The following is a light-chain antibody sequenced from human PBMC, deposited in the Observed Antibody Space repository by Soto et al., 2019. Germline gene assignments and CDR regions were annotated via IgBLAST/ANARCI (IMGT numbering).Light chain of an antibody. V-gene: IGKV1-5*01. Sequence: DIQMTQSPSTLSASVGDRVTITCRASQSIGSWLAWYQQKPGKAPKLLIYDASSLESGVPSRCSGSGSGTQFTLPSSSLQPDDFGTYYCQQYNSYATWALGHGTKVEMK. J-gene: IGKJ1*01. CDR2: DAS. CDR3: QQYNSYATWA. CDR1: QSIGSW.